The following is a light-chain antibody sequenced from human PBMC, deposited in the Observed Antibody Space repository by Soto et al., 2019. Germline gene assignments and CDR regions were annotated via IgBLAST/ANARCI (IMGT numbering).Light chain of an antibody. J-gene: IGKJ5*01. V-gene: IGKV3-15*01. CDR3: HQYNFWPT. CDR1: QSVSTN. CDR2: GTS. Sequence: EIVMTQSPATLSVSPGERATLSCRASQSVSTNLAWYQQKPGQSPRLLIYGTSTRATDIPARFSGSGSGTEFTLTISSLQSEDSAVYYCHQYNFWPTFGQGTRLEIK.